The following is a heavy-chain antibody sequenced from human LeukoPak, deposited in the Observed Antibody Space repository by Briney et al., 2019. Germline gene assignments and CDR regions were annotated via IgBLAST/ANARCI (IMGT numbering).Heavy chain of an antibody. J-gene: IGHJ4*02. D-gene: IGHD6-19*01. V-gene: IGHV3-7*01. CDR3: ATDLSRSSGWLH. CDR2: IKQDGSEK. CDR1: GFTFSNYW. Sequence: GGSLRLSCAASGFTFSNYWMSWVRQSPGKGLEWVGNIKQDGSEKYYVDSVKGRFTISRDNAKNSLHLQMSSLRDEDTAVYYCATDLSRSSGWLHWGQGTQVTVSS.